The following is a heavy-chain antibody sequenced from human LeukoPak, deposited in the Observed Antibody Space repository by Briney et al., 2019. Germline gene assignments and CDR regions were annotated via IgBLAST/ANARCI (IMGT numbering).Heavy chain of an antibody. J-gene: IGHJ6*02. D-gene: IGHD3-22*01. V-gene: IGHV3-30-3*01. CDR2: ISYDGSNK. CDR3: ARDPAYEAVVVYYGMDV. Sequence: PGGSPRLSCAASGXTFSSYPMYLVRQAPGQGLECVAVISYDGSNKYYADSVKGRFTISRDNSKNTLYLQMNSLRDEDTAVYYCARDPAYEAVVVYYGMDVWGQGTTVTVSS. CDR1: GXTFSSYP.